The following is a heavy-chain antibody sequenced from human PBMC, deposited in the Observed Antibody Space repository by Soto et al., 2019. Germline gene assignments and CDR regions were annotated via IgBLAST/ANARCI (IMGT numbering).Heavy chain of an antibody. CDR2: IWYDGSNK. Sequence: VQLVESGGGVVQPGRSLRLSCAASGFTFSSYGMHWVRQAPGKGLEWVAVIWYDGSNKYYADSVKGRFTISRDNSKNTLYLQMNSLRAEDTAVYYCAREYSSGWPTGGLLYYGMDVWGQGTTVTVSS. D-gene: IGHD6-19*01. CDR1: GFTFSSYG. CDR3: AREYSSGWPTGGLLYYGMDV. J-gene: IGHJ6*02. V-gene: IGHV3-33*01.